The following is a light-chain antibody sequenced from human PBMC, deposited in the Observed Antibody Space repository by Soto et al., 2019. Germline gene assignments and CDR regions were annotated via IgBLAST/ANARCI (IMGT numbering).Light chain of an antibody. Sequence: EIILTQSPGTLSVSPGERATLSCRGSQSINREFLAWYQQKPGQAPRLLMFQTSTRASGVPDRFSGSGSGTDFTLTITGLEPEAPAVYYCQQYGDSPAYTFGQGTKLEI. J-gene: IGKJ2*01. CDR2: QTS. CDR3: QQYGDSPAYT. CDR1: QSINREF. V-gene: IGKV3-20*01.